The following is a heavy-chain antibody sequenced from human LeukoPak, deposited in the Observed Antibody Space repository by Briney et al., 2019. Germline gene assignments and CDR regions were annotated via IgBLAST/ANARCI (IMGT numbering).Heavy chain of an antibody. V-gene: IGHV3-9*03. Sequence: LPGRSLRLSCAASGFTFDDYAMHWVRQAPGKGLEWVSGISWNSGSIGYADSVKGRFTISRDNAKNSLYLQMNSLRAEDMALYYCEKKKPDGGGWYVWGYGGREPLVTVPS. CDR2: ISWNSGSI. J-gene: IGHJ4*02. D-gene: IGHD6-19*01. CDR1: GFTFDDYA. CDR3: EKKKPDGGGWYVWGY.